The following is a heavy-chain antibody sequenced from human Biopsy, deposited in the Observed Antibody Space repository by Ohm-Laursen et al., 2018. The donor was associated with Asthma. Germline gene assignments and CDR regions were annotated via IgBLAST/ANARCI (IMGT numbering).Heavy chain of an antibody. D-gene: IGHD4-17*01. J-gene: IGHJ5*02. Sequence: SDTLSLTCPVSGGSINIGDYYWSWIRQHPVKGLEWIGHIYYSGSTYYNPSLKGRVSISLDTSKNQFSLSLTSVTAADTAVYYCARTTYGHDGFDPWGQGTLVTVSS. CDR1: GGSINIGDYY. CDR2: IYYSGST. CDR3: ARTTYGHDGFDP. V-gene: IGHV4-31*03.